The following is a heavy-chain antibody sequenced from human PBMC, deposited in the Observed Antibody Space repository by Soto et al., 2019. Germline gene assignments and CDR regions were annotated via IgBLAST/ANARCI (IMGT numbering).Heavy chain of an antibody. V-gene: IGHV4-39*01. J-gene: IGHJ2*01. Sequence: PQTRSLSCSLTSCSISSISHYWGWIRLPPGQGLEWFGRIYDSGSTYYNPSLKSRVTISVDTSKNQFSLKLSSVTAADTAVYYCAIRRTLRFRPSPCYCDLSGPGPLVTLS. CDR1: SCSISSISHY. D-gene: IGHD4-17*01. CDR3: AIRRTLRFRPSPCYCDL. CDR2: IYDSGST.